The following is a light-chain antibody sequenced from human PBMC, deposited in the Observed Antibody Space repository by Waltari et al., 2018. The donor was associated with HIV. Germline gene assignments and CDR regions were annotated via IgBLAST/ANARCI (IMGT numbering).Light chain of an antibody. V-gene: IGKV1-5*03. CDR2: KAS. J-gene: IGKJ1*01. CDR1: QNIDNY. CDR3: QKYGDYSWT. Sequence: DIQMTQSPSTLSASVGDRVTITCRASQNIDNYLAWFQQKPGKVPKLLIYKASSLESGVPPRFSGSGSGTEFTLTINSLQPDDFATYYCQKYGDYSWTFGQGTKVEI.